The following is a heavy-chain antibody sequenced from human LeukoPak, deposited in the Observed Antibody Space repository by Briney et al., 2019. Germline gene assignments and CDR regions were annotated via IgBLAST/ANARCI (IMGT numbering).Heavy chain of an antibody. CDR1: GGTFSSYT. CDR3: ASSYGDLKYFQH. Sequence: SVKVSCKASGGTFSSYTISWVRQAPGQGLEWMGGIIPIFGTANYAQKFQGRVTITTDESTSTAYMELSSLRSEDTAVYYCASSYGDLKYFQHWGQGTLVTVSS. D-gene: IGHD4-17*01. V-gene: IGHV1-69*05. J-gene: IGHJ1*01. CDR2: IIPIFGTA.